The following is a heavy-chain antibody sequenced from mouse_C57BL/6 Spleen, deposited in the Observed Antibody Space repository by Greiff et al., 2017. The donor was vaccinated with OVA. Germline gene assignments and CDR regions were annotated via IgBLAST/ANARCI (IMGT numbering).Heavy chain of an antibody. CDR1: GFSLTSYG. J-gene: IGHJ4*01. CDR2: IWSGGST. Sequence: VQLQQSGPGLVQPSQSLSITCTVSGFSLTSYGVHWVRQSPGKGLEWLGVIWSGGSTDYNAAFISRLSISKDNSKSQVFFKMNSLQADDTAIYYCARGSYDYDLYYAMDYWGQGTSVTVSS. D-gene: IGHD2-4*01. V-gene: IGHV2-2*01. CDR3: ARGSYDYDLYYAMDY.